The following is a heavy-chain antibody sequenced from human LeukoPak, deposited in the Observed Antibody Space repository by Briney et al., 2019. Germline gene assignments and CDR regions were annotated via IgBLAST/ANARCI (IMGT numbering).Heavy chain of an antibody. CDR3: TIDRGDYGIPY. V-gene: IGHV3-15*07. D-gene: IGHD4-17*01. J-gene: IGHJ4*02. CDR2: IRSKTDGGTT. Sequence: GGSLRLSCVASGFSITDAWMNWIRQAPGKGLEWVGRIRSKTDGGTTDYAAPVKGRFSISRDDSKNTLYLQMNRLKTEDTAVYYCTIDRGDYGIPYWGQGTLVTVSS. CDR1: GFSITDAW.